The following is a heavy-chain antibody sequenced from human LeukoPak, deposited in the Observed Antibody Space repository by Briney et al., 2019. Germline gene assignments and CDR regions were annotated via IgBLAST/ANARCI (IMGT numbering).Heavy chain of an antibody. CDR1: GGSFSGYY. D-gene: IGHD4-17*01. V-gene: IGHV4-59*01. Sequence: SETLSLTCAVYGGSFSGYYWSWIRQPPGKGLEWIGYIYDTGGTYYNPSLWSRVTISIDTSKNQFSLRLSSVTAADTAVYYCARATTVTTHLDYWGQGTLVTVSS. CDR2: IYDTGGT. CDR3: ARATTVTTHLDY. J-gene: IGHJ4*02.